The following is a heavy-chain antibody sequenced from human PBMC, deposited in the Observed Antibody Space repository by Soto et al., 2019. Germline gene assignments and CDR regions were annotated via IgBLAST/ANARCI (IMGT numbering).Heavy chain of an antibody. CDR1: GGSISSYY. CDR3: GRVGVDGGTADRYYGRDV. V-gene: IGHV4-59*01. Sequence: SETLSLTCTVSGGSISSYYWSWIRQPPGKGLEWIGYIYYSGSTNYNPSLKSRVTISVDTSKNQFSLKLSSVTAADTAVDYCGRVGVDGGTADRYYGRDVWGQGTTVTVSS. J-gene: IGHJ6*02. D-gene: IGHD3-3*01. CDR2: IYYSGST.